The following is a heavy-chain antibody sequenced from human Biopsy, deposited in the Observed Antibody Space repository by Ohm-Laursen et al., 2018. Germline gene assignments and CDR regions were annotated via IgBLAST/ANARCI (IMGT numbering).Heavy chain of an antibody. Sequence: ASVKVSCKASGHTLTNPDISWVRQAPGQGLEWLGWVNGYSISTNYAPKFQGRIIMTTDTSTSTVYMELRSLRSDDTAMYYCTTDRTGRALFDNWGQGSLVTVSS. CDR2: VNGYSIST. J-gene: IGHJ4*02. D-gene: IGHD3/OR15-3a*01. CDR3: TTDRTGRALFDN. CDR1: GHTLTNPD. V-gene: IGHV1-18*01.